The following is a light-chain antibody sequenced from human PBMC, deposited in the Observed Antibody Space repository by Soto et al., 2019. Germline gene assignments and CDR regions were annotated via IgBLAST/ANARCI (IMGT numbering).Light chain of an antibody. Sequence: SYELTQPPSESVAPGKTARITCGGNNIGSKSVHWYQQKPGQAPVLVINYDTDRPSGIPERFSGSNSRNTATMTINRVAAGHDAEYDCQVWDNSRNHVVIGGGTKLTVL. CDR1: NIGSKS. CDR2: YDT. V-gene: IGLV3-21*04. J-gene: IGLJ2*01. CDR3: QVWDNSRNHVV.